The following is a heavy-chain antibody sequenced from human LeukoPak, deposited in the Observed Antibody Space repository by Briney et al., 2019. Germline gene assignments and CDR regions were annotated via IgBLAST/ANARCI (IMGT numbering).Heavy chain of an antibody. V-gene: IGHV3-23*01. CDR2: ISGSGGST. J-gene: IGHJ4*02. Sequence: GSLRLSCAASGFTFSSYAMSWVRQAPGKGLEWVSAISGSGGSTYYADSVKGRFTISRDNSKNTLYLQMNSLRAEDTAVYYCAKDSLRYFDWLSEWDYWGQGTLVTVSS. CDR3: AKDSLRYFDWLSEWDY. CDR1: GFTFSSYA. D-gene: IGHD3-9*01.